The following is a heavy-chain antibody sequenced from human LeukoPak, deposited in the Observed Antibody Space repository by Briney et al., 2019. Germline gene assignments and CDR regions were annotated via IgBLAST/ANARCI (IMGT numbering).Heavy chain of an antibody. CDR1: GGSISSGGYY. V-gene: IGHV4-31*03. D-gene: IGHD2-8*01. CDR3: ARTPYCTNGVCYFYYYYYMDV. CDR2: IYYSGST. Sequence: SETLSLTCTVSGGSISSGGYYWSWIRQHPGKGLEWTGYIYYSGSTYYNPSLKSRVTISVDTSKNQFSLKLSSVTAADTAVYYCARTPYCTNGVCYFYYYYYMDVWGKGTTVTVSS. J-gene: IGHJ6*03.